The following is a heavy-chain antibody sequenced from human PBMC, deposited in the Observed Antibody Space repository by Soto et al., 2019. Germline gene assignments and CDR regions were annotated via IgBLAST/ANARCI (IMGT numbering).Heavy chain of an antibody. D-gene: IGHD3-10*01. CDR3: ARTMAGYAYGLFDD. CDR1: GGSINSYY. J-gene: IGHJ4*02. CDR2: IYYTGST. V-gene: IGHV4-59*01. Sequence: SETLSLTCTVSGGSINSYYWSWIRRPPGKGLEWIGYIYYTGSTIYNPSLKSRVTISVDTSTDQFSLGLTFVTAADTAVYYCARTMAGYAYGLFDDWGPGTLVTVSS.